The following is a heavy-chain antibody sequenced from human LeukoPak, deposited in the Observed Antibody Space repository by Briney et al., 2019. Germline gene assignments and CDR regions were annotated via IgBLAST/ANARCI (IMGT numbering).Heavy chain of an antibody. V-gene: IGHV4-34*01. CDR2: INHSGST. D-gene: IGHD6-13*01. CDR1: GGSFSGYY. Sequence: SETLSLTCAVYGGSFSGYYWSWIRQPPGKGLEWIGEINHSGSTNYNPSLKSRVTISVDTSKNQFSLKLSSVTAADTAVYYCAKDGSGSWYTLPAYFDYWGQGTLVTVSS. CDR3: AKDGSGSWYTLPAYFDY. J-gene: IGHJ4*02.